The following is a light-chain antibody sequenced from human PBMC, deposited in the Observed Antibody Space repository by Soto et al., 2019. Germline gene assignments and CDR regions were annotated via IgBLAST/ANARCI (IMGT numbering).Light chain of an antibody. CDR1: QSVSSSY. CDR2: GAS. CDR3: QQYGQSPKT. V-gene: IGKV3-20*01. J-gene: IGKJ1*01. Sequence: EIVLTQYPATLSLSPGERATLSCRASQSVSSSYLAWYQQKPGQAPRLLIYGASSRATGIPDRFSGSGSGTDFTLTISSLEPEDCAVYYCQQYGQSPKTFGQGTKVDI.